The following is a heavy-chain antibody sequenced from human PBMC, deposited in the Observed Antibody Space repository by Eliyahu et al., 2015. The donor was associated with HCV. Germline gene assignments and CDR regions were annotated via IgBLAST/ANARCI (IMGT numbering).Heavy chain of an antibody. V-gene: IGHV1-69*02. J-gene: IGHJ4*02. D-gene: IGHD2-21*02. Sequence: EVKKPGSSVKVSCKASGGTFSSYTISWVRQAPGQGLEWMGRIIPILGIANYAQKFQGRVTITADKSTSTAYMELSSLRSEDTAVYYCARVDPVRDGPDYWGQGTLVTVSS. CDR3: ARVDPVRDGPDY. CDR1: GGTFSSYT. CDR2: IIPILGIA.